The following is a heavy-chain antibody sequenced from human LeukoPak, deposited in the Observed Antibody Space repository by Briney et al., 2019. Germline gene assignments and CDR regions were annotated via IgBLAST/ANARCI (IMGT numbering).Heavy chain of an antibody. D-gene: IGHD3-22*01. CDR1: GGTFSSYA. V-gene: IGHV1-8*02. CDR3: ARSMIVVVTKNDAFDI. J-gene: IGHJ3*02. CDR2: INPNSGGT. Sequence: ASVKVSCKASGGTFSSYAISWVQQAPGQGLEWMGWINPNSGGTNYAQKFQGRVTMTRDTSTSTVYMELSSLRSEDTAVYYCARSMIVVVTKNDAFDIWGQGTMVTVSS.